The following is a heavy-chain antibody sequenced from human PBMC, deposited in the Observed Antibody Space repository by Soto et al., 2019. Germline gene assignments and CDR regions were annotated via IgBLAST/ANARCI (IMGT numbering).Heavy chain of an antibody. D-gene: IGHD2-2*03. V-gene: IGHV3-23*01. J-gene: IGHJ4*02. CDR2: IYGGGNGP. Sequence: EVQVLESGGGLVQPGGSLRLSGAATGFTFTDFAMSWVLQAPGKGLEWVSRIYGGGNGPHYAASGKGRVTISRDNSKNTLYLQMNSLRAEDTAVYYCAKMEGMDPWAYSFDYWGQGTLVTVSS. CDR3: AKMEGMDPWAYSFDY. CDR1: GFTFTDFA.